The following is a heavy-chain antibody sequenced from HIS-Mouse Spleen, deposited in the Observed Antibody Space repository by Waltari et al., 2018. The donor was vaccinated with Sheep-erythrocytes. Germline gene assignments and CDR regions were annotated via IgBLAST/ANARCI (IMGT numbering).Heavy chain of an antibody. CDR2: ISSSSSYI. Sequence: EVQLVESGGGLVKPGGSLRLSCAASGFTFSSYSMNWVRQAPGKGLEGVSSISSSSSYIYYADSVKGRFTISRDNAKNSLYLQMNSLRAEDTAVYYCARASIFGVVRGFDYWGQGTLVTVSS. CDR1: GFTFSSYS. CDR3: ARASIFGVVRGFDY. J-gene: IGHJ4*02. V-gene: IGHV3-21*01. D-gene: IGHD3-3*01.